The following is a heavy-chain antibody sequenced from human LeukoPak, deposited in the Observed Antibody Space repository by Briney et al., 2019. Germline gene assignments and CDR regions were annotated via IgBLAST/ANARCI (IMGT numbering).Heavy chain of an antibody. D-gene: IGHD2-2*01. V-gene: IGHV4-34*01. Sequence: SETLSLTCTVSGGSISSYYWSWIRQPPGKGLEWIGEINHSGSTNYNPSLKSRVTISVDTSKNQFSLKLSSVTAADTAVYYCARAGRYCSSTSCYSSWFDPWGQGTLVTVSS. CDR3: ARAGRYCSSTSCYSSWFDP. CDR2: INHSGST. J-gene: IGHJ5*02. CDR1: GGSISSYY.